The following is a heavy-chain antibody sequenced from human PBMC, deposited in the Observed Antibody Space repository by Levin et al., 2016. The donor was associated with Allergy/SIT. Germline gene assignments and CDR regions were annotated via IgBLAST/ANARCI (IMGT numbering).Heavy chain of an antibody. Sequence: ASVKVSCKASGGTFSSYAISWVRQAPGQGLEWMGGIIPIFGTANYAQKFQGRVTITADESTSTAYMELSSLRSEDTAVYYCARDGRCTNGVCYGFDPWGQGTLVTVSS. CDR3: ARDGRCTNGVCYGFDP. CDR1: GGTFSSYA. V-gene: IGHV1-69*13. CDR2: IIPIFGTA. J-gene: IGHJ5*02. D-gene: IGHD2-8*01.